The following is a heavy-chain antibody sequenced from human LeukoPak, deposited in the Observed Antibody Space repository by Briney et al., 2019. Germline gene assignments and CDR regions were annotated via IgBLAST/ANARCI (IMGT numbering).Heavy chain of an antibody. V-gene: IGHV3-48*01. D-gene: IGHD3-10*01. CDR3: AKERFKADYYFDY. Sequence: PGGSLRLSCAASGFTFSSYSMNWVRQAPGKGLEWVSYISSSSSTIYYADSVKGRFTISRDNSKNTLYLQMNSLRAEDTAVYYCAKERFKADYYFDYWGQGTLVTVSS. CDR1: GFTFSSYS. CDR2: ISSSSSTI. J-gene: IGHJ4*02.